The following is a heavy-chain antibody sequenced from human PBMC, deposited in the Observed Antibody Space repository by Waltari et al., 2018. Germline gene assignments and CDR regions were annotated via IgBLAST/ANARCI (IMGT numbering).Heavy chain of an antibody. CDR1: GFTFSNYA. CDR3: AKDTGSFDY. V-gene: IGHV3-23*01. CDR2: MSESGGNR. Sequence: EVQLLESGGGLAQPGGSLTLSCAASGFTFSNYAMTWVRQAPGKGLEWVSAMSESGGNRFYADSVKGRFTVSRDNSKNTLYLQMNSLRAGDTAVDYCAKDTGSFDYWGQGTLVTVSS. J-gene: IGHJ4*02. D-gene: IGHD2-15*01.